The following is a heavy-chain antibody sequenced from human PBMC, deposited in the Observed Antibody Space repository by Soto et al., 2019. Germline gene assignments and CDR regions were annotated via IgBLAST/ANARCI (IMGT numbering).Heavy chain of an antibody. V-gene: IGHV2-26*01. D-gene: IGHD6-19*01. CDR3: ARGKGYSSGWSNVDY. J-gene: IGHJ4*02. CDR2: IFSNDEK. Sequence: QVTLKESGPVLVKPTETLTLTCTVSGFSLSNARMGVSWIRQPPGKALEWLAHIFSNDEKSYSTSLKSRLTISKDTSKSQVVLTMTNMDPVDTATYYCARGKGYSSGWSNVDYWGQGTLVTVSS. CDR1: GFSLSNARMG.